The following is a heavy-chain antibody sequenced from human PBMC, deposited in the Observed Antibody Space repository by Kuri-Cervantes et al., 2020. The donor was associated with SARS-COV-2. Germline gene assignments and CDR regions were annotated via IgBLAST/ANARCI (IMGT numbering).Heavy chain of an antibody. J-gene: IGHJ3*02. Sequence: SVKVSCKASGGTFSSYAISWVRQAPGQGLEWMGGIIPIFGTANYAQKFQGRVTITADESTSAAYMELSSLRSEDTAVYYCAMLPRPRNAFDIWGQGTMVTVSS. CDR3: AMLPRPRNAFDI. V-gene: IGHV1-69*13. CDR2: IIPIFGTA. D-gene: IGHD3-16*01. CDR1: GGTFSSYA.